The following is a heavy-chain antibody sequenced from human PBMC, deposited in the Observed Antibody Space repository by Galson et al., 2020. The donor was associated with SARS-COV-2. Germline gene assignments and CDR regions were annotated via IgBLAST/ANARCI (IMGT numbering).Heavy chain of an antibody. CDR3: TMMIGHQERAAMFIVYDYYGMDV. D-gene: IGHD2-2*01. V-gene: IGHV3-15*01. Sequence: GESLKISCAASGFTFSNAWMSWVRQAPGKGLEWVGRIKSKTDGGTTDYAAPVKGRFTISSDDSKNTLYLQMNSLKTEDTAVYYCTMMIGHQERAAMFIVYDYYGMDVWGQVTTVTVSS. J-gene: IGHJ6*02. CDR1: GFTFSNAW. CDR2: IKSKTDGGTT.